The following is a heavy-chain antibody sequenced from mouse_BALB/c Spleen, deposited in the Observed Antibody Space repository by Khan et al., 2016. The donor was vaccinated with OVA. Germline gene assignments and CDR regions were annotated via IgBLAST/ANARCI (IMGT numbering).Heavy chain of an antibody. CDR3: ANYRYDYFDY. J-gene: IGHJ2*01. CDR2: IYPGDGDT. D-gene: IGHD2-14*01. Sequence: VQLQVSGAELARPGASVKLSCKASGYTFTSYWMQWVKQRPGQGLEWIGTIYPGDGDTRYTQKFKGKATLTADKSSSTAYMQLSSLTSEDSAVYYCANYRYDYFDYWGQGTTLTVSS. CDR1: GYTFTSYW. V-gene: IGHV1-87*01.